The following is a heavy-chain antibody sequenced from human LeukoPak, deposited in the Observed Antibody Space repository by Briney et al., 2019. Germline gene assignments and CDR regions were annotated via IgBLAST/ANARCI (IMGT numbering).Heavy chain of an antibody. J-gene: IGHJ4*02. CDR1: GFIFTTYN. V-gene: IGHV3-21*01. D-gene: IGHD3-3*01. CDR2: ITSSSNYI. Sequence: PGGSLRLSCAASGFIFTTYNMNWVRQAPGKGLEWVSSITSSSNYIYYADSVKGRFTISRDNAKNSLYLQMNSLRAEDTAVYYCAREDDFWSGYYSDYCGQGTLVTVSS. CDR3: AREDDFWSGYYSDY.